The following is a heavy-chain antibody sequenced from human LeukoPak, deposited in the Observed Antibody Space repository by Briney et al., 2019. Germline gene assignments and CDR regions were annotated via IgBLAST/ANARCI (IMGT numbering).Heavy chain of an antibody. Sequence: GGSLRLSCAASGFTFRSFGMHWVRQAQGKGLEGVAFIRYDGSEKYYADSVKGRFTISRDNSKNTLYLQVNSLRDENTAVYHCAKGGCGSSSCKGSYYYYMDVWGKGNTVAVSS. CDR2: IRYDGSEK. V-gene: IGHV3-30*02. CDR3: AKGGCGSSSCKGSYYYYMDV. CDR1: GFTFRSFG. J-gene: IGHJ6*03. D-gene: IGHD2-2*01.